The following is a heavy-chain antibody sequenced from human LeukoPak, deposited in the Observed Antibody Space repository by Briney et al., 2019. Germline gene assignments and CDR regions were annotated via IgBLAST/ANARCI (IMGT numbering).Heavy chain of an antibody. V-gene: IGHV1-8*01. CDR3: ARAVRGVVVVPAATIGRDYYYYMDV. D-gene: IGHD2-2*01. J-gene: IGHJ6*03. Sequence: ASVKVSCKASGYTFTSYDINWVRQATGQGLEWMGWMNPNSGNTGYAQKFQGRVTITRHTSISTAYMELSSLRSEDTAVYYCARAVRGVVVVPAATIGRDYYYYMDVWGKGTTVTVSS. CDR2: MNPNSGNT. CDR1: GYTFTSYD.